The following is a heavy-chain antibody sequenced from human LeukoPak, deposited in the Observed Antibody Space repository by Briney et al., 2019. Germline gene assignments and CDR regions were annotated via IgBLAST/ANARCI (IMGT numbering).Heavy chain of an antibody. V-gene: IGHV3-21*04. CDR3: AKDNGSGWYRNGMGV. CDR2: ISSSSSYI. J-gene: IGHJ6*02. D-gene: IGHD6-19*01. Sequence: PGGSLRLSCAASGFTFSSYSMNWVRQAPGKGLEWVSSISSSSSYIYYADSVKGRFTISRDNAKNSLYLQMNSLRAEDSAVYYCAKDNGSGWYRNGMGVWGQGTTVAVSS. CDR1: GFTFSSYS.